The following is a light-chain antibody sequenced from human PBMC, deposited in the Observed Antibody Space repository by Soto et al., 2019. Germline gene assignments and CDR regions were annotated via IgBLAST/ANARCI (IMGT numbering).Light chain of an antibody. CDR2: DAS. Sequence: EIVLTQSPGTLSLSPGERATLSCRASQSVSSSFLAWYQQKPGQAPSLLIYDASSRATGIPDRFSGSGSGTDFTLTISRLEPEDFAVYYCKQYGSSPRTFGQGTKVDIK. V-gene: IGKV3-20*01. CDR3: KQYGSSPRT. CDR1: QSVSSSF. J-gene: IGKJ1*01.